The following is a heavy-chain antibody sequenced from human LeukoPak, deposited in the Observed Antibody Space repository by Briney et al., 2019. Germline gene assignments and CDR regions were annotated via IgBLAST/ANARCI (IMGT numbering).Heavy chain of an antibody. V-gene: IGHV3-7*01. CDR1: GFTFTTYW. CDR2: IKQDGSEK. J-gene: IGHJ3*02. D-gene: IGHD1-26*01. CDR3: ARHQWVPAFDI. Sequence: PGGSLRLSCAASGFTFTTYWMSWVRQAPGKGLEWVANIKQDGSEKYYVDSVKGRFTISRDNAKNSLYLQMNSLRAEDTAVYYCARHQWVPAFDIWGQGTMVTVSS.